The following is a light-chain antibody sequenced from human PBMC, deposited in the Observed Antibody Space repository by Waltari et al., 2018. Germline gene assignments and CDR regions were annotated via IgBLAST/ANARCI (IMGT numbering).Light chain of an antibody. CDR2: YAS. Sequence: EIVLTQSPDFQSVTPKEKVTITCRASQSIGGSLHGYRQKPDQSPELLIKYASQSFSGVPSRFSGSGSGRDFTLTINSLEAEDAATYYCHQTSDSPYTFGQGTKLEIK. CDR3: HQTSDSPYT. J-gene: IGKJ2*01. CDR1: QSIGGS. V-gene: IGKV6-21*01.